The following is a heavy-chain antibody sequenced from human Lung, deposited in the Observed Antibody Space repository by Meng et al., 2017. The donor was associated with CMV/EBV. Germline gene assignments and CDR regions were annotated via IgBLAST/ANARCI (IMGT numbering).Heavy chain of an antibody. CDR2: TNYKSIWYT. CDR3: ARDNKALICSGWYVHYNDGIDV. D-gene: IGHD6-19*01. V-gene: IGHV6-1*01. Sequence: SQTLSLTXALFGDSVSSNTAAWNWIRQSSSRCLEWLGRTNYKSIWYTDYAVSVRSRIAINTDTYGNQFYLQLRCVTPDDTAVYYCARDNKALICSGWYVHYNDGIDVWGQGTXVTVSS. J-gene: IGHJ6*02. CDR1: GDSVSSNTAA.